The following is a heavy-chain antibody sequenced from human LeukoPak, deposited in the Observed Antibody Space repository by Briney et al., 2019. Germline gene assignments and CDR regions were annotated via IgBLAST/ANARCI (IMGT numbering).Heavy chain of an antibody. CDR2: IYYSGST. D-gene: IGHD3-9*01. CDR3: AREVRYFDFDAFDI. V-gene: IGHV4-28*03. CDR1: GYSISSSNW. Sequence: SETLSLTCAVSGYSISSSNWWGWIRQPPGKGLEWIGFIYYSGSTYYNPSLKSRVTMSVDTSKNQFSLKLSSVTAVDTAVYYCAREVRYFDFDAFDIWGQGTMVTVSS. J-gene: IGHJ3*02.